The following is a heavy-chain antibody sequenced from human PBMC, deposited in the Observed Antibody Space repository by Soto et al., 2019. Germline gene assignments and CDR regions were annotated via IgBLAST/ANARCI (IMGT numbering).Heavy chain of an antibody. CDR2: ISWNSGNI. CDR3: AKGRGYTYNGGSALDY. Sequence: SLSLSCAASGFTFDDYAVHWVRQAPGKGLEWVSGISWNSGNIGYADSVKGRFTISRDNAKNSLFLQMNSLRPEDTALYYCAKGRGYTYNGGSALDYWGQGTLVTVSS. CDR1: GFTFDDYA. J-gene: IGHJ4*02. D-gene: IGHD5-18*01. V-gene: IGHV3-9*01.